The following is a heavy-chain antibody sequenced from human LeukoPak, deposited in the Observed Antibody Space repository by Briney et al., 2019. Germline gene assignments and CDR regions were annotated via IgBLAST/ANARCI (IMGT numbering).Heavy chain of an antibody. Sequence: GGSLRLSCAASGFTFTTYSMNWVRQAPGKGLEWVAVIWYDGSNKFYADSVKGRFTISRDNSKNTLYLQMNSLRAEDTAVYYCARDRAAADLDYWGQGTLVTVSS. CDR1: GFTFTTYS. V-gene: IGHV3-33*08. J-gene: IGHJ4*02. D-gene: IGHD6-13*01. CDR3: ARDRAAADLDY. CDR2: IWYDGSNK.